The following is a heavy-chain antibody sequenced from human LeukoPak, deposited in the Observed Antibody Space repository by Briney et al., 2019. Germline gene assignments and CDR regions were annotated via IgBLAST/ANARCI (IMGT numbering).Heavy chain of an antibody. CDR1: GFTFSSYG. CDR2: ISYDGSNK. CDR3: ATLYGDDAFDI. D-gene: IGHD4-17*01. J-gene: IGHJ3*02. Sequence: PGGSLRLSCAASGFTFSSYGMHWVRQAPGKGLEGVAVISYDGSNKYYADSVKGRFTISRDNSKNTLYLQMNSLRAEDTAVYYCATLYGDDAFDIWGQGTMVTVSS. V-gene: IGHV3-30*03.